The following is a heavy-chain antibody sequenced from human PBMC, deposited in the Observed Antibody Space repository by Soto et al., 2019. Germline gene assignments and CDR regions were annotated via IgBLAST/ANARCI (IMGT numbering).Heavy chain of an antibody. Sequence: QVQLVQSGAEENKPGASVKISCKASGYTFTAFAIHWVRQAPGQQGQRLEWLGRITAGNGNTQYSQKFQDRVTITRGASATTAYMELSSLTTDDTAIYYCSRALGDYSNLDFWGQGALVTVSS. CDR1: GYTFTAFA. CDR3: SRALGDYSNLDF. D-gene: IGHD6-13*01. CDR2: ITAGNGNT. J-gene: IGHJ4*02. V-gene: IGHV1-3*05.